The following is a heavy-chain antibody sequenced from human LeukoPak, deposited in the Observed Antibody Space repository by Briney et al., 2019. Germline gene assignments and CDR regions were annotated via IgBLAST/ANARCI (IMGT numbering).Heavy chain of an antibody. Sequence: PSETLSLTCTVSGGSISSYYWSWIRQPPGKGLEWIGYIYYSGSTNYNPSLKSRVTISVDTSKNQFSLKLSSVTAADTAVYCCATTIAAAGLEYFQHWGQGTLVTVSS. CDR2: IYYSGST. V-gene: IGHV4-59*01. D-gene: IGHD6-13*01. CDR1: GGSISSYY. J-gene: IGHJ1*01. CDR3: ATTIAAAGLEYFQH.